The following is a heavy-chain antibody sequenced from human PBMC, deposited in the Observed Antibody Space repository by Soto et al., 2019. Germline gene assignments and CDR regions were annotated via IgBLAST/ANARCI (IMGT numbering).Heavy chain of an antibody. V-gene: IGHV4-59*01. CDR1: GGSISSYY. CDR3: ARGVLAGIFDP. CDR2: IYYSGST. D-gene: IGHD3-10*01. J-gene: IGHJ5*02. Sequence: SEALSLTCTVSGGSISSYYWSWIRQPPGKGLEWIGYIYYSGSTNYNPSLKSRVTISVDTSKNQFSLKLSSVTAADTAVYYCARGVLAGIFDPWGRGTLVTVSS.